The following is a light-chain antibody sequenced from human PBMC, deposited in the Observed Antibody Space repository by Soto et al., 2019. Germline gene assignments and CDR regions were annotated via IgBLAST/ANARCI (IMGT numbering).Light chain of an antibody. CDR1: QSISSY. CDR3: QQSYSTPLT. Sequence: IQMTQSPSSLSASLGDRVTITCRASQSISSYLNWYQQKPGKAPKLLIYAASSLQSGVPSRFSGSGSGTDFTLTISSLQPEDFATYYCQQSYSTPLTFGGGTNVDVK. V-gene: IGKV1-39*01. CDR2: AAS. J-gene: IGKJ4*01.